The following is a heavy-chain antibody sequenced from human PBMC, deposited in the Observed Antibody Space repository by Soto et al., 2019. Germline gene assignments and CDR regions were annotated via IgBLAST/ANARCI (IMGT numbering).Heavy chain of an antibody. Sequence: KPSETLSLTCAVYGGPFSGYYWSWIRQPPGKGLEWIGEINHSGSTNYNPSLKSRVTISVDTSKNQFSLKLSSVTAADTAVYYCARVPKYYDFWSGPPGYYYYYGMDVWGQGTTVTVSS. J-gene: IGHJ6*02. CDR3: ARVPKYYDFWSGPPGYYYYYGMDV. D-gene: IGHD3-3*01. CDR2: INHSGST. CDR1: GGPFSGYY. V-gene: IGHV4-34*01.